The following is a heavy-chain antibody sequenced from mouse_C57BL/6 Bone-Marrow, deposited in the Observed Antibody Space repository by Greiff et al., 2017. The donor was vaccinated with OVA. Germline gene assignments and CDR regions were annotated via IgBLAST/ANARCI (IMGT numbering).Heavy chain of an antibody. V-gene: IGHV5-12*01. CDR1: GFTFSDYY. CDR2: ISNGGGST. Sequence: EVKLMESGGGLVQPGGSLKLSCAASGFTFSDYYMYWVRQTPEKRLEWVAYISNGGGSTYYPDTVKGRFTISRDNAKNTLYLQMSRLKSEDTAMYYCARHDYDRFAYWGQGTLVTVSA. D-gene: IGHD2-4*01. J-gene: IGHJ3*01. CDR3: ARHDYDRFAY.